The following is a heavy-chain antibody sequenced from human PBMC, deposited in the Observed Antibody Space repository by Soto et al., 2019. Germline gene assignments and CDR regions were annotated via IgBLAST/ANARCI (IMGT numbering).Heavy chain of an antibody. Sequence: PSETLSLTCTVSGASISGFYWSWIRKSAGKGLEWIGRIYATGTTDYNPSLKSRVMMSVDTSKKQFSLKLRSVTAAGTAVYYCVRDGTKTLRDWFDPWGQGISVTAPQ. CDR3: VRDGTKTLRDWFDP. CDR2: IYATGTT. CDR1: GASISGFY. V-gene: IGHV4-4*07. J-gene: IGHJ5*02. D-gene: IGHD1-1*01.